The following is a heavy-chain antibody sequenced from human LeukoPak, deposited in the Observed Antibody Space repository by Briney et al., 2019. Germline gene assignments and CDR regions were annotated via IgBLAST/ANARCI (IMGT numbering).Heavy chain of an antibody. CDR3: ARERGGNSAFDI. V-gene: IGHV4-34*01. Sequence: PSETLSLTCAVYGGSFSGYYWSWIRQPPGKGLEWIGEINHSGSTNYNPSLKSRVTISVDTSKNQFSLKLSSVTAADTAVYYCARERGGNSAFDIWGQGTMVTVSS. CDR1: GGSFSGYY. D-gene: IGHD2-21*01. CDR2: INHSGST. J-gene: IGHJ3*02.